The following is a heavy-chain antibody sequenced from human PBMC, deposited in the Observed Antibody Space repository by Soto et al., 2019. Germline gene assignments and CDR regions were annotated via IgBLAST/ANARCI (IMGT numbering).Heavy chain of an antibody. D-gene: IGHD3-22*01. Sequence: PSETLSLTCTVSGGSISSSSYYWGWIRQPPGKGLEWIGNVYYGGSTYYNPSLKSRVTISVETSKSQFSLKLSSVTAADTAVYYCVVGDYYHSSGYYFYYYTMDVWGQGTTVTVSS. CDR2: VYYGGST. CDR3: VVGDYYHSSGYYFYYYTMDV. CDR1: GGSISSSSYY. V-gene: IGHV4-39*01. J-gene: IGHJ6*02.